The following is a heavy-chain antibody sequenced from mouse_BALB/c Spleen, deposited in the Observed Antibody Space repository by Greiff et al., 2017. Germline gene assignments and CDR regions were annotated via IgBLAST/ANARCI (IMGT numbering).Heavy chain of an antibody. CDR1: GYTFTSYW. J-gene: IGHJ4*01. CDR3: ATLKYGNYEYAMDY. Sequence: VQLQQPGAELVKPGASVKLSCKASGYTFTSYWMHWVKQRPGQGLEWIGEINPSNGRTNYNEKFKSKATLTVDKSSSTAYMQLSSLTSEDSAVYYCATLKYGNYEYAMDYWGQGTSVTVSS. V-gene: IGHV1S81*02. D-gene: IGHD2-10*02. CDR2: INPSNGRT.